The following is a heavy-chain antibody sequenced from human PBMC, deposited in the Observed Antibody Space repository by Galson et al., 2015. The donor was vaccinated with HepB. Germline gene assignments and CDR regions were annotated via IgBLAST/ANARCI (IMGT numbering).Heavy chain of an antibody. V-gene: IGHV3-30*04. D-gene: IGHD4-17*01. J-gene: IGHJ4*02. CDR3: ARGYGDYVYGVTGFDY. CDR1: GFTFSSYA. CDR2: ISYDGSNK. Sequence: SLRLSCAASGFTFSSYAMHWVRQAPGKGLEWVAVISYDGSNKYYADSVKGRFTISRDNSKNTLYLQMNSLRAEDTAVYYCARGYGDYVYGVTGFDYWGQGTLVTVSS.